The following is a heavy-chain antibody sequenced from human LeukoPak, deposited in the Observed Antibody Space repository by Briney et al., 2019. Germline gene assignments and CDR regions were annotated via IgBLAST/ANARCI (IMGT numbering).Heavy chain of an antibody. CDR1: GFTFSSYA. Sequence: PGAPLRLSCAASGFTFSSYAMSWVRQAPGKGLEWVSAISGSGGSTYYADSVKGRFTISRDNSKNTLYLQMNSLRAEDTAVYYCAKGPSGDFWSGYYISGTYFDYWGQGTLVTVSS. CDR3: AKGPSGDFWSGYYISGTYFDY. CDR2: ISGSGGST. J-gene: IGHJ4*02. V-gene: IGHV3-23*01. D-gene: IGHD3-3*01.